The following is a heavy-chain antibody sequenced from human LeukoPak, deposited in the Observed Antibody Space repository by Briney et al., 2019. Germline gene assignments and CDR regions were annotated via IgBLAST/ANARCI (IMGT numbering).Heavy chain of an antibody. CDR3: ARGGYCSSTSCYSPFDY. CDR2: IIPIFGTA. V-gene: IGHV1-69*13. D-gene: IGHD2-2*01. CDR1: GGTFSSYA. Sequence: SVKVSCKASGGTFSSYAISWVRQAPGQGLERVGGIIPIFGTANYAQKFQGRVTITADESTSTAYMELSSLRSEDTAVYYCARGGYCSSTSCYSPFDYWGQGTLVTVSS. J-gene: IGHJ4*02.